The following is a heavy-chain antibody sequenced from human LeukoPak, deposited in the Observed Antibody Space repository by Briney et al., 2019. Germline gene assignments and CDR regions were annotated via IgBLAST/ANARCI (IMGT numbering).Heavy chain of an antibody. CDR2: INPSGGST. Sequence: ASVKVSCKASGYTFTGYYMHWVRQAPEQGLEWMGVINPSGGSTSYAQRFQGSVTMTRDTSTSTFYMELSSLRSEDTAVYYCARHSLPGTTPFDYWGQGTLVTVSS. CDR3: ARHSLPGTTPFDY. J-gene: IGHJ4*02. V-gene: IGHV1-46*01. CDR1: GYTFTGYY. D-gene: IGHD1-1*01.